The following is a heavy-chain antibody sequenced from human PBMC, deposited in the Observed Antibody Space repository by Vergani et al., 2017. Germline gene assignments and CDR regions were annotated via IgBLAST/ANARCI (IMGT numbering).Heavy chain of an antibody. D-gene: IGHD2-2*01. CDR3: ARGFRVGYQLLPFDY. J-gene: IGHJ4*02. CDR2: LCPSGST. CDR1: GAPISYWC. V-gene: IGHV4-4*07. Sequence: QVQMQESGPGLVKTSETLSLTCSASGAPISYWCWSWLRQPAGKGLEWIGRLCPSGSTNYKPSLKSRVTMSIDTSKNQFSLKLTSVTAADTAVYYCARGFRVGYQLLPFDYWGQGTLVTVSS.